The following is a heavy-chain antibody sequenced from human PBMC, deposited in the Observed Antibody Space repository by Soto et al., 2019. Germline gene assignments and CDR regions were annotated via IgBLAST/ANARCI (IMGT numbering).Heavy chain of an antibody. CDR3: ARYASLSGADH. CDR2: IGGVTDYA. D-gene: IGHD2-2*01. V-gene: IGHV3-11*06. CDR1: GVSFSDYY. J-gene: IGHJ4*02. Sequence: VQLVESGGGLVKPGGSLRLSCAASGVSFSDYYMIWMRQAPGKGLEWISYIGGVTDYANYADSVRGRFTISRDKTKKVVFLQMSSLRAEDTAVYYCARYASLSGADHWGQGTLVIVSS.